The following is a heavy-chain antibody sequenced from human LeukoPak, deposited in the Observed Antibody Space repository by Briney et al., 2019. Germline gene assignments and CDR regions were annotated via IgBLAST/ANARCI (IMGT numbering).Heavy chain of an antibody. D-gene: IGHD3-10*01. CDR1: GGSISSAGYG. CDR3: TRAINYNFDY. V-gene: IGHV4-30-2*01. J-gene: IGHJ4*02. Sequence: SQTLSLTCAVAGGSISSAGYGCSWIRQPPGKGLEWIGYIYHSGNTYYNPSLKSRVTISTDRSKNQLSLKLSSVTAADTAVYYCTRAINYNFDYWGQGTLVTVSS. CDR2: IYHSGNT.